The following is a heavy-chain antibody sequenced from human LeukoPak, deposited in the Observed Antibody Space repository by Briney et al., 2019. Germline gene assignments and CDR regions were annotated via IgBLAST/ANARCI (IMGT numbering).Heavy chain of an antibody. Sequence: PGGSPRLSCAASGFTFSSSAMSWVRQAPGKGLEWDSAISNNGGYTYYADSVQGRFTISRDNSKSTLCLQMNSLRAEDTAVYYCAKQLGYCSDGSCYFPYWGQGTLVTVSS. J-gene: IGHJ4*02. CDR1: GFTFSSSA. CDR2: ISNNGGYT. V-gene: IGHV3-23*01. D-gene: IGHD2-15*01. CDR3: AKQLGYCSDGSCYFPY.